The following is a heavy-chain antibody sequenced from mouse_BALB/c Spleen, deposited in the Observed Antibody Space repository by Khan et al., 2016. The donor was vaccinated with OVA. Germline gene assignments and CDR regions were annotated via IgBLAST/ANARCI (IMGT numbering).Heavy chain of an antibody. CDR1: GFTFSTHG. CDR2: VSTGGSYT. V-gene: IGHV5-6*01. CDR3: TRLAYYYDSEGFAY. J-gene: IGHJ3*01. D-gene: IGHD1-1*01. Sequence: EVELVESGGDLVKPGGSLKLSCAASGFTFSTHGMSWVRQTPDKRLEWVATVSTGGSYTYYADSVKGRFTISRDNAKNTLYLQMSGLKSEDTAMFYCTRLAYYYDSEGFAYWGQGTLVTVSA.